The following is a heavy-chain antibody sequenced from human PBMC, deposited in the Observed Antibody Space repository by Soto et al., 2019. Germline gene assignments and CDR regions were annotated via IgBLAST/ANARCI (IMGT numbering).Heavy chain of an antibody. D-gene: IGHD3-22*01. J-gene: IGHJ4*02. V-gene: IGHV5-10-1*01. CDR3: ARQIYDSDTGPNFQYYFDS. CDR1: GYSFAGYW. Sequence: PGESLKVSCKGSGYSFAGYWITWVRQKPGKGLEWMGRIDPSDSQTYYSPSFRGHVTISVTKSITTVFLQWSSLRASDTAMYYCARQIYDSDTGPNFQYYFDSWGKGTQVTVS. CDR2: IDPSDSQT.